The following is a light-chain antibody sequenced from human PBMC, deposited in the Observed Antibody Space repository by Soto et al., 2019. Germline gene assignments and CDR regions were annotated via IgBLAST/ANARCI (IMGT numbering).Light chain of an antibody. CDR2: GAS. CDR1: ETVATN. V-gene: IGKV3-15*01. Sequence: VMTQSPATLSVSPVERATLSCWASETVATNLAWYQQKPGQAPRLLISGASTRAAGISDRFRGSGSGTEFTLTISSLRSEDSAIDYCQQYFEWPPMTFGQGPKVEI. CDR3: QQYFEWPPMT. J-gene: IGKJ1*01.